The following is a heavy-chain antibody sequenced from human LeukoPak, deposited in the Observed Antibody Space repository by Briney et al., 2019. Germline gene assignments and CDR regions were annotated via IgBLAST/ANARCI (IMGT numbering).Heavy chain of an antibody. J-gene: IGHJ3*02. V-gene: IGHV3-21*01. CDR2: ISSSSSYI. Sequence: GGSLRLSCAASGFTFSSYSMNWVRQAPGKGLEWVSSISSSSSYIYYADSVKGRFTISRDNAKNSLYLQMNSLRAEDTAVYYCASSVAADDAFDIWGQGTMVAVSS. CDR3: ASSVAADDAFDI. CDR1: GFTFSSYS. D-gene: IGHD2-15*01.